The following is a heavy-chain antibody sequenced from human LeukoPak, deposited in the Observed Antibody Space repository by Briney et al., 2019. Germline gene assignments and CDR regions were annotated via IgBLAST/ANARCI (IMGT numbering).Heavy chain of an antibody. D-gene: IGHD6-19*01. Sequence: SETLSLTCTVSGYSISSGYYWGWIRQPPGKGLEWIGYIYYSGSTNYNPSLKSRVTISVDTSKNQFSLKLSSVTAADTAVYYCAQSIAVAGTIFPYYWGQGTLVTVSS. CDR2: IYYSGST. V-gene: IGHV4-61*01. CDR1: GYSISSGYY. CDR3: AQSIAVAGTIFPYY. J-gene: IGHJ4*02.